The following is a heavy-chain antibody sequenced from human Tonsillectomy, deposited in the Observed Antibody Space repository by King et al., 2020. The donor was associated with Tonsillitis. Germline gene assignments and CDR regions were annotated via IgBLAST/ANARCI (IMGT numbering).Heavy chain of an antibody. Sequence: VQLVQSGAEVRKPGESLKISCKASIYSFTSYWIAWVRQMPGKGLEWMGIVYLGDSDIRYSPSFEGQVTMSADKSINTAYLQWSSLKASDTAMYYCARPSTLSNYYFDSWGQGTLVTVSS. CDR3: ARPSTLSNYYFDS. CDR2: VYLGDSDI. V-gene: IGHV5-51*01. CDR1: IYSFTSYW. J-gene: IGHJ4*02.